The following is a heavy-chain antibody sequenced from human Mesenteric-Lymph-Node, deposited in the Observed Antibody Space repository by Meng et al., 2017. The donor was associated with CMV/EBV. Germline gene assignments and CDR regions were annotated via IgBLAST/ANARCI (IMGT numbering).Heavy chain of an antibody. V-gene: IGHV3-7*01. J-gene: IGHJ4*02. CDR2: IKQDGSEK. D-gene: IGHD3-9*01. CDR3: ARGYYDILTGYYPIPFDY. Sequence: GESLKISCAASGFTFSSYWMSWVRQAPGKGLEWVANIKQDGSEKYYVDSVKGRFTISRDNAKNSLYLQMNSLRAEDTAVYYCARGYYDILTGYYPIPFDYWGQGTLVTVSS. CDR1: GFTFSSYW.